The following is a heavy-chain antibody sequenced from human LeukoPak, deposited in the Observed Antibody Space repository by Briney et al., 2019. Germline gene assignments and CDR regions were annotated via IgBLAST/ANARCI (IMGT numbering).Heavy chain of an antibody. D-gene: IGHD6-13*01. CDR3: ERHESSSVWSPPEYFDL. V-gene: IGHV4-59*08. CDR2: IYHSGST. CDR1: GGSISSHY. J-gene: IGHJ2*01. Sequence: KPSETLSLTCTVSGGSISSHYWSWIRQPPGKGLEWIGSIYHSGSTFYNSSLKSRVTISVDTSKNQFSLKLTSVTAADTAVFYCERHESSSVWSPPEYFDLRGRGTLVTVSS.